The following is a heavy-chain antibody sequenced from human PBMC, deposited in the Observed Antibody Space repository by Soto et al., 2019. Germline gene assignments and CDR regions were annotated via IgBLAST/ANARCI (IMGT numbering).Heavy chain of an antibody. V-gene: IGHV3-30-3*01. CDR2: ISYDGSNK. Sequence: VQLVESGGGVVQPGRSLRLSCAASGFTFSSYAMHWVRQAPGKGLEWVAVISYDGSNKYYADSVKGRFTISRDNSKNTLYLQMNSLRAEDTAVYYCARGMGRQPKTPFSYWGQGTLVTVSS. J-gene: IGHJ4*02. D-gene: IGHD1-26*01. CDR3: ARGMGRQPKTPFSY. CDR1: GFTFSSYA.